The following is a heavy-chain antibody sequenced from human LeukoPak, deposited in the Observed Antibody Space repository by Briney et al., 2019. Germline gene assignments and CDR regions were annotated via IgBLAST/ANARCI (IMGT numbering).Heavy chain of an antibody. J-gene: IGHJ6*02. D-gene: IGHD2-2*03. V-gene: IGHV3-15*01. CDR3: TTDWMDDYGMDV. CDR2: IKSKTDGGTT. Sequence: PGESLRLSCAASGFTFSNAWMSWVRQAPGKGLEWVGRIKSKTDGGTTDYAAPVKGRFTISRDDSKNTLYLQKNSLKTEDTAVYYCTTDWMDDYGMDVWGQGTTVTVSS. CDR1: GFTFSNAW.